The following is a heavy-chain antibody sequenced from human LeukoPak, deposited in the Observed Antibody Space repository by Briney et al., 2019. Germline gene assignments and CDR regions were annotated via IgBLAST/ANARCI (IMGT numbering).Heavy chain of an antibody. CDR1: GFTFSSYA. CDR3: ARSDCSSTSCYGKLDP. Sequence: GGSLRLSCAASGFTFSSYAMHWVRQAPGKGLEWVAVISYDGSNKYFADSVKGRFTISRDNSKNTLYLQMNSLRAEDTAVYYCARSDCSSTSCYGKLDPWGQGTLVTVSS. V-gene: IGHV3-30-3*01. D-gene: IGHD2-2*01. CDR2: ISYDGSNK. J-gene: IGHJ5*02.